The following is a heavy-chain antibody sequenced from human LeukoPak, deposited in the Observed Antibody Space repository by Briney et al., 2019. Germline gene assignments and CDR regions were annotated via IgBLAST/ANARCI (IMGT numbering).Heavy chain of an antibody. V-gene: IGHV3-66*02. CDR2: IYSGGST. CDR3: ARDPVGDAFDI. Sequence: GGSLRLSCAASGFTVSSNYMSWVRQAPGKGLEWVSVIYSGGSTYYADSVKGRFTISRDNSKNTLYLQMNSMRAEDTAVYYCARDPVGDAFDIWGQGTMVTVSS. CDR1: GFTVSSNY. J-gene: IGHJ3*02.